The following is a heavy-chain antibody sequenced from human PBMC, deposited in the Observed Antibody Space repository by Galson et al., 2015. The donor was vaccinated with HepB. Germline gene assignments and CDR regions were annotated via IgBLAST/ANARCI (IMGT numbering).Heavy chain of an antibody. J-gene: IGHJ6*02. Sequence: ETLSLTCAVYGGSFSGYYWSWIRQPPGKGLEWIGEINHSGSTNYNPSLKSRVTISVDTSKNQFSLKLSSVTAADTAVYYCARGPVDTAMVLNYYYGMDVWGQGTTVTVSS. D-gene: IGHD5-18*01. CDR2: INHSGST. V-gene: IGHV4-34*01. CDR3: ARGPVDTAMVLNYYYGMDV. CDR1: GGSFSGYY.